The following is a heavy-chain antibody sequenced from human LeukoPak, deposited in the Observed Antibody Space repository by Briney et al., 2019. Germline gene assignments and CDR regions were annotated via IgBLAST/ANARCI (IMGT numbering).Heavy chain of an antibody. CDR3: ARGRVLLWFGEFGIDY. CDR1: GGSISSSSYY. CDR2: IYYSGSA. V-gene: IGHV4-39*07. J-gene: IGHJ4*02. D-gene: IGHD3-10*01. Sequence: PSETLSHTCTVSGGSISSSSYYWGWIRQPPGKGLEWIGSIYYSGSAYYNPSLKSRVTISVDTSKNQFSLKLSSVTAADTAVYYCARGRVLLWFGEFGIDYWGQGTLVTVSS.